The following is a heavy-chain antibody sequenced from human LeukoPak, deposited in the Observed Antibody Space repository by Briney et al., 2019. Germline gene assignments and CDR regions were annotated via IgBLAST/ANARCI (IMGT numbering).Heavy chain of an antibody. J-gene: IGHJ4*02. CDR3: AKDVRAIYSSPI. V-gene: IGHV3-23*01. Sequence: GGSLRLSGAASGFTFSSYAMSWVRQAPGKGLEWVSAISGSGGSTYYADSVKGRFTISRDNSKNTLYLQMNSLRAEDTAVYYCAKDVRAIYSSPIWGQGTLVTVSS. CDR2: ISGSGGST. CDR1: GFTFSSYA. D-gene: IGHD6-13*01.